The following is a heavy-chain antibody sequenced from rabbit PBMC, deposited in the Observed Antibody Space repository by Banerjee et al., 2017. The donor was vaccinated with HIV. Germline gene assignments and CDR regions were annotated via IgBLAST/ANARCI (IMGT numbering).Heavy chain of an antibody. CDR2: IYPSSGDT. CDR1: GFSFSSYQY. Sequence: QSLEESGGDLVKPGASLTLTCTASGFSFSSYQYMCWVRQAPGKGLELIACIYPSSGDTWYASWAKGRFTISKTSSTTVTLQMTSLTAADTATYFCARDLDYSNLWGPGTLVTVS. CDR3: ARDLDYSNL. V-gene: IGHV1S40*01. J-gene: IGHJ4*01.